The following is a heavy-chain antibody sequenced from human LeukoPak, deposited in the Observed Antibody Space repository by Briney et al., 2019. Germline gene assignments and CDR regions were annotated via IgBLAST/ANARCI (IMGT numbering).Heavy chain of an antibody. CDR2: IYYSEAN. V-gene: IGHV4-59*01. D-gene: IGHD1-26*01. J-gene: IGHJ4*02. CDR3: ATGGSYSGSYYFYY. CDR1: GCSINSYY. Sequence: SETLSLTGTVSGCSINSYYWMWIRQPPGKGREGIRYIYYSEANNYKPTLNSTVTISVDTSKNQFSLKLSSVTAADTAVYYCATGGSYSGSYYFYYCGQGHLATVSS.